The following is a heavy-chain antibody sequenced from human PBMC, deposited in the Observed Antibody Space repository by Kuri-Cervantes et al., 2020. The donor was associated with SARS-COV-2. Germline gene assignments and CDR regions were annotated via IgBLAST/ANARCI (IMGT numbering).Heavy chain of an antibody. CDR2: IWYDGSNK. V-gene: IGHV3-33*01. J-gene: IGHJ6*03. CDR3: ARDHCSSTSCHLDYYMDV. Sequence: GGSLRLSCAASGFTFSSYGMHWVRQAPGKGLEWVAVIWYDGSNKYYADSVKGRFTISRDNSKNTLYLQMNSLRAEDTAVYYCARDHCSSTSCHLDYYMDVWGKGTTVTVSS. D-gene: IGHD2-2*01. CDR1: GFTFSSYG.